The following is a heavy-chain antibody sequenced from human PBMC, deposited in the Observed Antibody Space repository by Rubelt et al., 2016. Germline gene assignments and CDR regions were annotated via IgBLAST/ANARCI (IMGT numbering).Heavy chain of an antibody. CDR2: ISNNGYNQ. V-gene: IGHV3-30-3*01. Sequence: VQLVESGGGLVQPGGSLRLSCAASGFTVSTHAIHWVRQAPGKGLEWVAVISNNGYNQYYADFVKGRFPISRDNSNNTVYLQMNTLRPEDTAVYSCARYPRGGFSFDYWGQGIVVTVSS. J-gene: IGHJ4*02. D-gene: IGHD2-15*01. CDR1: GFTVSTHA. CDR3: ARYPRGGFSFDY.